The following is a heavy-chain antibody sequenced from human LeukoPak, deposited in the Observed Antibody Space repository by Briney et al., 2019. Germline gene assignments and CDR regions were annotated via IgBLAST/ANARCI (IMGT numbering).Heavy chain of an antibody. J-gene: IGHJ4*02. V-gene: IGHV3-30*01. CDR1: GFTFSSYA. CDR3: ARVDSSSSDY. D-gene: IGHD6-6*01. CDR2: ISYDGSNK. Sequence: GGSLRLSCAASGFTFSSYAMHWVRQAPGKGLEWVAGISYDGSNKYYADSVKGRFAISRDNSKNTLYLQMNSLRAEDTAVYYCARVDSSSSDYWGQGTLVTVSS.